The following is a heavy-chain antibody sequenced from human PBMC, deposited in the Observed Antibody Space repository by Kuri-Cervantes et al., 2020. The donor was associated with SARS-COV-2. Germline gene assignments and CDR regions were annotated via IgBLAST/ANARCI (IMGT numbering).Heavy chain of an antibody. CDR1: GFTFSSYA. D-gene: IGHD3-22*01. J-gene: IGHJ3*02. CDR2: ISSSSSTI. CDR3: ARDITMIVVVTAPDAFDI. V-gene: IGHV3-48*02. Sequence: GGSLRLSCAASGFTFSSYAMSWVRQAPGKGLEWVSSISSSSSTIYYADSVKGRFTISRDNAKNSLYLQMNSLRDEDTAVYYCARDITMIVVVTAPDAFDIWGQGTMVTVSS.